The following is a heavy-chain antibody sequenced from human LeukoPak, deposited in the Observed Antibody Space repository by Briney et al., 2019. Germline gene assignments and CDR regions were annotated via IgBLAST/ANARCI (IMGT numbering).Heavy chain of an antibody. CDR1: GFTFSSYS. CDR2: ISSSSSYI. D-gene: IGHD3-22*01. CDR3: ARGVLYDSSGYYTGFDY. Sequence: GGSLRLSCAASGFTFSSYSMNWVRQAPGKGLEWVSSISSSSSYIYYADSVKGRFTISRDNAKNSLYLQMNSLRAEDTAVYYCARGVLYDSSGYYTGFDYWGQGTLVTVSS. V-gene: IGHV3-21*01. J-gene: IGHJ4*02.